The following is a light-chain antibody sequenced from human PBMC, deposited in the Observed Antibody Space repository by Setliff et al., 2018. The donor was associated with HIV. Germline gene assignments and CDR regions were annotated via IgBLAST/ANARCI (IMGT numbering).Light chain of an antibody. V-gene: IGLV2-14*01. CDR2: DVS. Sequence: QSVLTQPASVSGSPGQAITFSCTGTSSDIGDYNYVSWFQQHPAKAPKVMIYDVSKRPSGVSNRFSGSKSGNTASLTISGLQAEGEADYYCSSHTSNSIFRVFGTGTKVTVL. J-gene: IGLJ1*01. CDR3: SSHTSNSIFRV. CDR1: SSDIGDYNY.